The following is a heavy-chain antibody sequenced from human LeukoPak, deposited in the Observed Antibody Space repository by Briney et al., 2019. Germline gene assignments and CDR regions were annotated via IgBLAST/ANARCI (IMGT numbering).Heavy chain of an antibody. CDR1: GFTFSNYA. D-gene: IGHD3-9*01. Sequence: GGSLRPSCAASGFTFSNYAMSWVRQAPGKGLEWVSAITGSGGNTYYADSVKGRFTISRDNSKNTVFLQMNSLRAEDTAVYYCAKWGDYDVLTGYYVSDYWGQGALVTVSS. CDR2: ITGSGGNT. V-gene: IGHV3-23*01. CDR3: AKWGDYDVLTGYYVSDY. J-gene: IGHJ4*02.